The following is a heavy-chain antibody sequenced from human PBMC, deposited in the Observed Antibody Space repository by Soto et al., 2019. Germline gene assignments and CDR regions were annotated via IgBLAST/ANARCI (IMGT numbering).Heavy chain of an antibody. CDR1: GFTFSSYW. CDR3: ETYPVPLLFDY. D-gene: IGHD2-2*02. J-gene: IGHJ4*02. CDR2: IKQDGSEK. V-gene: IGHV3-7*03. Sequence: GGSLRLSCAASGFTFSSYWMSWVRQAPGKGLEWVANIKQDGSEKYYVDSVKGRFTISRDNAKNSLYLQMNSLRAEDTAVYYCETYPVPLLFDYWGQGTLVTVSS.